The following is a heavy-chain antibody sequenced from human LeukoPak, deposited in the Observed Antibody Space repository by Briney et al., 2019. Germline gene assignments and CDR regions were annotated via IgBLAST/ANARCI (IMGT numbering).Heavy chain of an antibody. V-gene: IGHV4-59*08. CDR3: ARRPGFGELFYGMDV. J-gene: IGHJ6*02. D-gene: IGHD3-10*01. Sequence: PSETLSLTCTVSGGSISSYYWSWIRQPPGKGLEWIGYIYYSGSTNYNPSLKSRVTISVDTSKNQFSLKLSSVTAADTAVYYCARRPGFGELFYGMDVWGQGTTVTVSS. CDR1: GGSISSYY. CDR2: IYYSGST.